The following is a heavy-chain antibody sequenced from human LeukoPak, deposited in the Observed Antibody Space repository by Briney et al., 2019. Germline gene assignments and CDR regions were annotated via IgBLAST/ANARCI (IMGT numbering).Heavy chain of an antibody. D-gene: IGHD3-3*01. J-gene: IGHJ6*02. CDR2: IIPIFGTA. Sequence: ASVKVSCKASGGTFSSYAISWVRQAPGQGLEWMGGIIPIFGTANYAQKFQGRVTITADESTSTAYMELSSLRSEDTAVYYCVGACYDFWSGYADYYYYGMDVWGQGTTVTVSS. CDR3: VGACYDFWSGYADYYYYGMDV. V-gene: IGHV1-69*13. CDR1: GGTFSSYA.